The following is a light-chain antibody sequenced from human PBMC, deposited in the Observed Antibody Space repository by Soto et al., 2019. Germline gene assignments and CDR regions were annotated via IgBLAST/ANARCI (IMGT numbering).Light chain of an antibody. Sequence: IVFFRSLFTLPSFPGDRVTLSCRASQYINTRLAWYQHRPGQAPRLLIYQPSIRAAGIPARFSASGTGTDFTLTISDVQPEDFAIYYCQQRSNWAFGQGTRLEIK. CDR3: QQRSNWA. J-gene: IGKJ5*01. V-gene: IGKV3D-11*01. CDR2: QPS. CDR1: QYINTR.